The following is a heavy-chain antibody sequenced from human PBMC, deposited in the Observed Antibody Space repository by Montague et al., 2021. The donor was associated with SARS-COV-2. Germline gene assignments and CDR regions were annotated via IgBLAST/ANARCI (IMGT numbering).Heavy chain of an antibody. J-gene: IGHJ6*02. CDR2: FYYSGST. Sequence: SETLSLTCTASGGSVSSDSYYWSWIRQPPGKGLEWIGYFYYSGSTNYNPSLKSRVTISVDTSKNQFSLKLTSVTAADTAVYFCARVYYDISAMDVWGRGTTVTVSS. CDR1: GGSVSSDSYY. V-gene: IGHV4-61*01. D-gene: IGHD3-9*01. CDR3: ARVYYDISAMDV.